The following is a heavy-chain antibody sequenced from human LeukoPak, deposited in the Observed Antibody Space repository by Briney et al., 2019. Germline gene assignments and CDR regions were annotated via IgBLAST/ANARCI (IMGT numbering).Heavy chain of an antibody. J-gene: IGHJ4*02. CDR3: ATDGLLPFHFDY. CDR1: GYTLTELS. CDR2: FDPEVGET. D-gene: IGHD1-26*01. V-gene: IGHV1-24*01. Sequence: EASVTVSCKVSGYTLTELSMHWVRQAPGKGLEWMGGFDPEVGETIYAQKFQGRVTMTEDTSTDTAYMELSSLRSEDTAVYYCATDGLLPFHFDYWGQGTLVTVSS.